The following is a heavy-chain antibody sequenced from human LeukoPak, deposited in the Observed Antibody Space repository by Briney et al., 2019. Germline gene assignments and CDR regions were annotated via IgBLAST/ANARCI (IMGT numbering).Heavy chain of an antibody. CDR2: INPNSGGT. V-gene: IGHV1-2*02. Sequence: ASVKVSCKASGYTFTGYYMHWVRQAPGQGLEWMGWINPNSGGTNYAQKFQGRVTMTRGTSISTVYMELSRLRSDDTAVYYCARSLPDYCSSTSCYGDNFDYWGQGTLVTVSS. J-gene: IGHJ4*02. D-gene: IGHD2-2*01. CDR3: ARSLPDYCSSTSCYGDNFDY. CDR1: GYTFTGYY.